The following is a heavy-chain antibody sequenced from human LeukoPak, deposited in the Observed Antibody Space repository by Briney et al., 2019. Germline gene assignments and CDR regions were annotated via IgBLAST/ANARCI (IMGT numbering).Heavy chain of an antibody. CDR2: IVVGSGNT. CDR1: GFTFSSSA. Sequence: ASVKVSCKASGFTFSSSALQWVRQARGQSLEWIGWIVVGSGNTNCAQKFQERVTITRDMSTRTAYMELSSLRSEDTAVYYCAAEVDSGSYMAYWGQGTLVTVSS. CDR3: AAEVDSGSYMAY. D-gene: IGHD1-26*01. J-gene: IGHJ4*02. V-gene: IGHV1-58*01.